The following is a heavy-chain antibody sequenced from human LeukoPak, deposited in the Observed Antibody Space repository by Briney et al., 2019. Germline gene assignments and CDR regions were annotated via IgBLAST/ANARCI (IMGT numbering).Heavy chain of an antibody. V-gene: IGHV4-34*01. Sequence: SETLSLTCAVYGGSFSGYYWSWIRQPPGKGLEWIGEINHSGSTNYNPSLKSRVTISVDTSKNQFSLKLSSVTAADTAVYYCARGRNYDFWALGPYYMDVWGKGTTVTVSS. CDR1: GGSFSGYY. CDR2: INHSGST. J-gene: IGHJ6*03. CDR3: ARGRNYDFWALGPYYMDV. D-gene: IGHD3-3*01.